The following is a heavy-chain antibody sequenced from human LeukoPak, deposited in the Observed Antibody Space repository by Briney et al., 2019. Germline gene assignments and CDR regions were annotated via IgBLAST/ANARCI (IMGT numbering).Heavy chain of an antibody. Sequence: PGRSLRLSCAASGFTFRSYGMHWVRQAPGKGLEWVAVIWYDGSNKYYADSIEGRFSISRDNSKNTLYLQMHSLRAEDTAVYYCVVVVEPPGSDGFDVWGQGTMIAVSS. CDR2: IWYDGSNK. V-gene: IGHV3-33*01. CDR3: VVVVEPPGSDGFDV. CDR1: GFTFRSYG. D-gene: IGHD1-14*01. J-gene: IGHJ3*01.